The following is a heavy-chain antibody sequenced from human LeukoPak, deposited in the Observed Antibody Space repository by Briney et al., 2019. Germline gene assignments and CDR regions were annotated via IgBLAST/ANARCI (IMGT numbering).Heavy chain of an antibody. CDR2: ISSSSSYI. D-gene: IGHD5-18*01. J-gene: IGHJ6*02. Sequence: GGSLRLPCAASGFTFSSYSMNWVRQAPGKGLEWVSSISSSSSYIYYADSVKGRFTISRDDAKNSLYLQMNSLRAEDTAVYYCARDGVPPLQLWSNHYYYYGMDVWGQGTTVTVSS. CDR3: ARDGVPPLQLWSNHYYYYGMDV. CDR1: GFTFSSYS. V-gene: IGHV3-21*01.